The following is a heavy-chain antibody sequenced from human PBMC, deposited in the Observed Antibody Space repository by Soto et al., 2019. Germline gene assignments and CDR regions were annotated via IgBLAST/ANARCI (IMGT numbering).Heavy chain of an antibody. J-gene: IGHJ4*02. D-gene: IGHD3-10*01. CDR3: AGDFYYYGSGSYSTEDY. V-gene: IGHV3-7*01. Sequence: EVQLVESGGGLVQPGGSLRLSCAASGFTFSSYWMSWVRQAPGKGLEWVANIKQDGSEKYYVDSVKGRFTISRDNAKNSLYLQMNSLRAEDTAVYYCAGDFYYYGSGSYSTEDYWGQGTLVTVSS. CDR1: GFTFSSYW. CDR2: IKQDGSEK.